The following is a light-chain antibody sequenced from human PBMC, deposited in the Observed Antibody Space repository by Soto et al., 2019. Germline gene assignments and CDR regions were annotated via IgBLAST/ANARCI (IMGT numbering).Light chain of an antibody. CDR3: QQRSNWPIT. CDR2: GAS. V-gene: IGKV3D-20*02. Sequence: ELVLTQSPGTLSLSPGERATLSCRASQSVSSSYLAWYQQKRGQAPRLLIYGASSRATGIPDRFSGSGSETDYTLTINRLEPEDFAVYYCQQRSNWPITFGQGTRLE. CDR1: QSVSSSY. J-gene: IGKJ5*01.